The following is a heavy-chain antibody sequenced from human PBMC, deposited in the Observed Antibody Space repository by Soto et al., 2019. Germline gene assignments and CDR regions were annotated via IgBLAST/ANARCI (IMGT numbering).Heavy chain of an antibody. CDR3: TGAESHDTAYFSRY. J-gene: IGHJ4*02. V-gene: IGHV3-49*04. CDR1: GFNSDDFS. Sequence: GASLRLSCTGSGFNSDDFSINWVRQATGKGLEWVGLIRNKTYHETPEYAAAVKGRFTISRDTSNGVAYLQMSSLRVDDSAVYYCTGAESHDTAYFSRYWAQGT. CDR2: IRNKTYHETP. D-gene: IGHD1-1*01.